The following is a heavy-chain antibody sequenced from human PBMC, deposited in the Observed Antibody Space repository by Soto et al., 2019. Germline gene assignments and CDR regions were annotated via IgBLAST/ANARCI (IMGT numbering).Heavy chain of an antibody. D-gene: IGHD2-15*01. CDR1: GGSFSGYY. CDR3: ARDHHCSGGSCYWVGFDP. V-gene: IGHV4-34*01. CDR2: INHSGST. J-gene: IGHJ5*02. Sequence: QVQLQQWGAGLLKPSETLSLTCAVYGGSFSGYYWSWIRQPPGKGLEWIGEINHSGSTNYNPSLKIRVTISVDTSKKQFSRKLSSVTAADTAVYYCARDHHCSGGSCYWVGFDPWGQGTLVTVSS.